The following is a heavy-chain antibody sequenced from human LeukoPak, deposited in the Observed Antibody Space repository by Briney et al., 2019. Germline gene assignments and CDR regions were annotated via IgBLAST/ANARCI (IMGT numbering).Heavy chain of an antibody. CDR3: ARLEGYYGSSGRFDY. CDR1: GGSISSYD. D-gene: IGHD3-22*01. V-gene: IGHV4-4*07. Sequence: SETLSLTCTVSGGSISSYDWSWIRQPAGKGLEWIGRTYTSGSTNYNPSLKSRVTISVDTSKNQFSLKLSSVTAADTAVYYCARLEGYYGSSGRFDYWGQGTLVTVSS. CDR2: TYTSGST. J-gene: IGHJ4*02.